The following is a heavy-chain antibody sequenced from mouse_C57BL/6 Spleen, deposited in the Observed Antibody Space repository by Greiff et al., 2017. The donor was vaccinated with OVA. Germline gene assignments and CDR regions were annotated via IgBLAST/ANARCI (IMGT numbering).Heavy chain of an antibody. D-gene: IGHD2-10*01. CDR2: ILPSDSDT. CDR3: ATYFYYARDY. V-gene: IGHV1-74*01. CDR1: GYTFTSYW. J-gene: IGHJ4*01. Sequence: VQLQQPGAELVKPGASVKVSCKASGYTFTSYWSYWVKQRPGQGPVWIGRILPSDSDTNYNQKIKGKATLTVDKSSSTAYMQHSSLTSEGSAVYYCATYFYYARDYWGQGTSVTVSS.